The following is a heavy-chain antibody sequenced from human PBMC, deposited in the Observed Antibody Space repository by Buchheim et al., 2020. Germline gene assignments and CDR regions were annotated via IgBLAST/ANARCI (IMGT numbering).Heavy chain of an antibody. J-gene: IGHJ6*02. CDR1: GFTFSSYW. D-gene: IGHD3-3*01. CDR2: KKQDGSEK. CDR3: ATAYYDFWSGYFAPHYYGMDV. Sequence: EVQLVESGGGLVQPGGSLRLSCAASGFTFSSYWMSWVRQAPGKGLEWVANKKQDGSEKYYVDSVKGRFTISRDNAKNSLYLQMNSLRAEDTAVYYCATAYYDFWSGYFAPHYYGMDVWGQGTT. V-gene: IGHV3-7*01.